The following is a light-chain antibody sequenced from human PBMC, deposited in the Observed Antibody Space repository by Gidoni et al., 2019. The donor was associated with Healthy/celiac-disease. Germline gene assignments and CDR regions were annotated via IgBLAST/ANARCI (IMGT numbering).Light chain of an antibody. CDR1: SGSIARNY. Sequence: NFMLPQPHSVSEFPGQTVTISCTGSSGSIARNYVQWYQQRPGSAPTTVIYEDNQRPSGVPDRFSGSIDSASNSASLTSSGLKTEDEADYDCQSYDSSNQGVFGGGTKLTVL. CDR2: EDN. CDR3: QSYDSSNQGV. V-gene: IGLV6-57*02. J-gene: IGLJ3*02.